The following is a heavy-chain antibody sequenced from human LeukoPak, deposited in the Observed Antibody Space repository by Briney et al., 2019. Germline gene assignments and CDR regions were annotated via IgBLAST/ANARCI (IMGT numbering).Heavy chain of an antibody. CDR1: GFTFSDYY. Sequence: PGGSLRLSCAASGFTFSDYYMSWIRQAPGKGLEWVSYISRSGSTVYYADSVKGRFTISRDSAKKSLYLQMNSLKDEDTAVYYCAREEAYAFDIWGQGTMVTVSS. CDR2: ISRSGSTV. CDR3: AREEAYAFDI. J-gene: IGHJ3*02. V-gene: IGHV3-11*04.